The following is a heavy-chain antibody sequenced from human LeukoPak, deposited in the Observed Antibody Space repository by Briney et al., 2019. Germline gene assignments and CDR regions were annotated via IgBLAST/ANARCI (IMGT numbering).Heavy chain of an antibody. CDR2: IYYSGST. CDR3: ARDGIVVVPAAPPARRYYYYGMDV. V-gene: IGHV4-59*01. J-gene: IGHJ6*04. D-gene: IGHD2-2*01. Sequence: SEPLSLPFTVSGGSISSYYWSWIRRPPGKGLEWIGYIYYSGSTNYNPSLKSRVTISVDTSKNQFSLKLSSVTAADTAVYYCARDGIVVVPAAPPARRYYYYGMDVWGKGTTVTVSS. CDR1: GGSISSYY.